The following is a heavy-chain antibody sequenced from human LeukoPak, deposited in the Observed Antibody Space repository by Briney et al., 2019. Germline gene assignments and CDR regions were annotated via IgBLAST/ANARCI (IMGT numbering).Heavy chain of an antibody. V-gene: IGHV4-30-2*01. CDR3: ARGSRMLGYFGY. CDR1: GGSISSGGYY. Sequence: SETLSLTCTVSGGSISSGGYYWSWIRQPPGKGLERIGYIYHSGSTYYNPSLKSRVTISEDRSKNQFSLKLSSVTAADTAVYYCARGSRMLGYFGYWGQGTLVTVSS. J-gene: IGHJ4*02. D-gene: IGHD2-8*01. CDR2: IYHSGST.